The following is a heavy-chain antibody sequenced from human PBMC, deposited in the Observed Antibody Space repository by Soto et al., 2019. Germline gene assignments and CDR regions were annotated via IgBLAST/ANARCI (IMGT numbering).Heavy chain of an antibody. CDR3: ARGPYYDSSGYYHGEFDY. D-gene: IGHD3-22*01. Sequence: ASVKVSCKASGYTFTSYGISWVRQAPGRGLEWMGWISAYNGNTNYAQKLQGRVTMTTDTSTSTAYMELRSLRSDDTAVYYCARGPYYDSSGYYHGEFDYWGQGTLVTVSS. CDR1: GYTFTSYG. J-gene: IGHJ4*02. CDR2: ISAYNGNT. V-gene: IGHV1-18*04.